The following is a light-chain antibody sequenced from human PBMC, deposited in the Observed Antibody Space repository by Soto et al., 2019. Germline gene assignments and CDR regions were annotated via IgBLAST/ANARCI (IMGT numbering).Light chain of an antibody. J-gene: IGKJ5*01. V-gene: IGKV3-11*01. CDR2: DAS. CDR3: QQRSNWPIN. Sequence: EIVLTQSPGTLSLSPGERATLSCRASQTVRNNYLAWYQQKPGQAPRLLIYDASNRATGIPARFSGSGSGTDFTLTISSLEPEDFAVYYCQQRSNWPINFGQGTRLEIK. CDR1: QTVRNNY.